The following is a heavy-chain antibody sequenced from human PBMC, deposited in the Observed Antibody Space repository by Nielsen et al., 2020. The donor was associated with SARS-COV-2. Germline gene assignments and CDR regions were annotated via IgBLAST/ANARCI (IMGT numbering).Heavy chain of an antibody. V-gene: IGHV4-59*01. CDR1: GGSISSYY. D-gene: IGHD4/OR15-4a*01. CDR2: IYYSGST. Sequence: SETLSLTCTVSGGSISSYYWSWIRQPPGKGLEWIGYIYYSGSTNYNPSLKSRVTISVDTSKNQFSLKLSSVTAAGTAVYYCASTSTITDAFDIWGQGTMVTVSS. CDR3: ASTSTITDAFDI. J-gene: IGHJ3*02.